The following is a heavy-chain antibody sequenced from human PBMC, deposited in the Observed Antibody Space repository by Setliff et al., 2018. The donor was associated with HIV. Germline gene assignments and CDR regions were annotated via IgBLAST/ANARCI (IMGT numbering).Heavy chain of an antibody. CDR1: SGSMTGHY. V-gene: IGHV4-4*08. J-gene: IGHJ4*01. CDR3: ARGLSSQTYWGTLPLGLDY. Sequence: PSETLSLTCSVSSGSMTGHYWTWVRQPPGKGLEWIGYLHSLGSSRVSDTPNYSPSLKSRITISLDTSKRQFSLTMTSVTAADTAVYYCARGLSSQTYWGTLPLGLDYWGQGSLVTVSS. CDR2: LHSLGSSRVSDTP. D-gene: IGHD2-2*01.